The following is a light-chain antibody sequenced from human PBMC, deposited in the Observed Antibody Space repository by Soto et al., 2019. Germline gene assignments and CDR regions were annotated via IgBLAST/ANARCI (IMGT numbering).Light chain of an antibody. V-gene: IGKV4-1*01. Sequence: DIVMTQSPDSLAVSLGERATINCKSSQSVLYSSNNKNYLAWYQQRPGQPPKLLIYWASTRESWVPDRFSGSGSWTDFTLTITSLQAEDVAVYYCQQYESTPPTFGQGTKLEIK. CDR2: WAS. J-gene: IGKJ2*01. CDR1: QSVLYSSNNKNY. CDR3: QQYESTPPT.